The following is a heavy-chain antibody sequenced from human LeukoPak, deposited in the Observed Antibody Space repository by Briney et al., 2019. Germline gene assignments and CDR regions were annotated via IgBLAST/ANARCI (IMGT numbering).Heavy chain of an antibody. Sequence: GASVKVSCKASGYIFTSCAMHWVRQAPGQRLEWMGWINAGNGNTKYSQKFQGRVTITRDTSASTAYMELSSLRSEDTAVYYCARVAMVRGVIMLYFDYWGQGALVTVSS. D-gene: IGHD3-10*01. V-gene: IGHV1-3*01. CDR1: GYIFTSCA. J-gene: IGHJ4*02. CDR2: INAGNGNT. CDR3: ARVAMVRGVIMLYFDY.